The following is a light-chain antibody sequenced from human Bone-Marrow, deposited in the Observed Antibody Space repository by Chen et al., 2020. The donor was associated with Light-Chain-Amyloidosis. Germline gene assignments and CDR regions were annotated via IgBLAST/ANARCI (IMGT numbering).Light chain of an antibody. CDR2: RDT. V-gene: IGLV3-25*03. J-gene: IGLJ2*01. CDR3: QSADSSGTYEVI. CDR1: VLPTKY. Sequence: SYELTQPPSVSVSQGQTARITCSGDVLPTKYAYWYQQKPGQAPVQVIHRDTERPSGISERFSGSSSGTTATLTISGVQAEDEADYHCQSADSSGTYEVIFGGGTKLTVL.